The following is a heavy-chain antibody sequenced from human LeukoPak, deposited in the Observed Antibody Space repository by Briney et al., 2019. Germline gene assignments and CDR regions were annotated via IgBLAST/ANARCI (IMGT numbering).Heavy chain of an antibody. CDR3: ARGFTIFGVVNSRYYYYGMDV. Sequence: ASVKVSCKASGYTFTSYGISWVRQAPGQGLEWMGWISAYNGNTNYAQKLQGRVTMTTDTSTSTAYMELRSLRSDDTAVYYCARGFTIFGVVNSRYYYYGMDVWGQGTTVTVS. J-gene: IGHJ6*02. V-gene: IGHV1-18*01. CDR1: GYTFTSYG. CDR2: ISAYNGNT. D-gene: IGHD3-3*01.